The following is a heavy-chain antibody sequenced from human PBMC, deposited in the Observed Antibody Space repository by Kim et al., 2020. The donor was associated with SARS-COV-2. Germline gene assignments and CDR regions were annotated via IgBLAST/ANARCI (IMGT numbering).Heavy chain of an antibody. D-gene: IGHD6-19*01. V-gene: IGHV3-33*01. CDR3: ARDASSGWHDYYYYGMDV. CDR1: GFTFSSYG. Sequence: GGSLRLSCAASGFTFSSYGMHWVRQAPGKGLEWVAVIWYDGSNKYYADSVKGRFTISRDNSKNTLYLQMNSLRAEDTAVYYCARDASSGWHDYYYYGMDVWGQGTTVTVSS. J-gene: IGHJ6*02. CDR2: IWYDGSNK.